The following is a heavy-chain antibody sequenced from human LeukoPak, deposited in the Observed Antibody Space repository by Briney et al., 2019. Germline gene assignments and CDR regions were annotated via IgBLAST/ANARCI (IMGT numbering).Heavy chain of an antibody. CDR1: GGTFSSYA. CDR2: IIPILGIA. V-gene: IGHV1-69*04. CDR3: ASPGTSGYDLNRYYYYGMDV. Sequence: SVKVSCKASGGTFSSYAISWVRQAPGQGLEWMGRIIPILGIANYAQKFQGRVTITADKSTSTAYMELSSLRSEDTAVYYCASPGTSGYDLNRYYYYGMDVWGQGTTVTVSS. J-gene: IGHJ6*02. D-gene: IGHD5-12*01.